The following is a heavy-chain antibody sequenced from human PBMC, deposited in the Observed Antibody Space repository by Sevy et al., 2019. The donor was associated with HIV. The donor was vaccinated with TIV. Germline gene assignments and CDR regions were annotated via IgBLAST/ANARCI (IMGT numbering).Heavy chain of an antibody. CDR3: ARTRITKVQGAYYFDY. J-gene: IGHJ4*02. CDR1: GFTFITYA. D-gene: IGHD3-10*01. CDR2: IYGSGGAT. V-gene: IGHV3-23*01. Sequence: GGSLRLSCKPSGFTFITYAMNWVRQAPGKGLEWVSTIYGSGGATYYADSVKGRFTISRDTSKNTLYLQMNSLRADDTATYYCARTRITKVQGAYYFDYWGQGTLVTVSS.